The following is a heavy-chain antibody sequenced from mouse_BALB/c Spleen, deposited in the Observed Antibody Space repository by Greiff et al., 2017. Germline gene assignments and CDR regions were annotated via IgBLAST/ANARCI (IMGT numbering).Heavy chain of an antibody. CDR1: GFTFSSYT. V-gene: IGHV5-6-4*01. CDR2: ISSGGSYT. Sequence: EVQLVESGGGLVKPGGSLKLSCAASGFTFSSYTMSWVRQTPEKRLEWVATISSGGSYTYYPDSVKGRFTISRDNAKNTLYLQMSSLKSEDTAMYYCTRDLSPSYFDYWGQGTTLTVSS. D-gene: IGHD6-2*01. CDR3: TRDLSPSYFDY. J-gene: IGHJ2*01.